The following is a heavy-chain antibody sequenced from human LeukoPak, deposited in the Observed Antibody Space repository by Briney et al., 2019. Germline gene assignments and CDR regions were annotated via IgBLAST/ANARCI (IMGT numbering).Heavy chain of an antibody. D-gene: IGHD2-2*01. CDR1: GYSISSGYY. CDR3: ARDTYCSSTSCGGGDY. Sequence: SETLSLTCAVSGYSISSGYYWGWIRQPLGKGLEWIGSIYHSGTTYYDPSLKSRVTISVDMSKNQFSLKLSSVTAADTAVYYCARDTYCSSTSCGGGDYWGQGTLVTVSS. J-gene: IGHJ4*02. V-gene: IGHV4-38-2*02. CDR2: IYHSGTT.